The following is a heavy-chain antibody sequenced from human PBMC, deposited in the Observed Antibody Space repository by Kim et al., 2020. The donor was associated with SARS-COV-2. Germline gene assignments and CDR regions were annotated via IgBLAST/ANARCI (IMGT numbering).Heavy chain of an antibody. V-gene: IGHV3-48*01. CDR2: ISSSSGSE. D-gene: IGHD6-19*01. CDR1: GFTFSSHS. CDR3: ARERYSSGYYDFDC. Sequence: GGSLRLSCAASGFTFSSHSMNWVRQAPGMGLEWISYISSSSGSEEYADSVKGRFTISRDKVKSSVYLQMNSLRVEDTAVYYCARERYSSGYYDFDCWGQGALVTVSS. J-gene: IGHJ4*02.